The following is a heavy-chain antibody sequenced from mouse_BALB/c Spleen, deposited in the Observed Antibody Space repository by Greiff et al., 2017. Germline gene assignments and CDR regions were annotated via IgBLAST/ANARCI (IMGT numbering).Heavy chain of an antibody. CDR1: GFAFSSYD. Sequence: EVMLVESGGGLVKPGGSLKLSCAASGFAFSSYDMSWVRQTPEKRLEWVAYISSGGGSTYYPDTVKGRFTISRDNAKNTLYLQMSSLKSEDTAMYYCARHDSSGYAMDYWGQGTSVTVSS. J-gene: IGHJ4*01. D-gene: IGHD3-2*01. CDR2: ISSGGGST. V-gene: IGHV5-12-1*01. CDR3: ARHDSSGYAMDY.